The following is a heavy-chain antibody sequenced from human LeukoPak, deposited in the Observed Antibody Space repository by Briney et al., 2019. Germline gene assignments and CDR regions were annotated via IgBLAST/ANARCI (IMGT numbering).Heavy chain of an antibody. CDR2: IYHSGST. V-gene: IGHV4-38-2*02. CDR3: ARHDYSNYFDY. Sequence: SETLSLTCTVSGYSISSGYYWGWIRQPPGKGLEWIGSIYHSGSTYYNPSLRSRVTISVDTSKNQFSLKLSSVTAADTAVYYCARHDYSNYFDYWGQGTLVTVSS. CDR1: GYSISSGYY. J-gene: IGHJ4*02. D-gene: IGHD4-11*01.